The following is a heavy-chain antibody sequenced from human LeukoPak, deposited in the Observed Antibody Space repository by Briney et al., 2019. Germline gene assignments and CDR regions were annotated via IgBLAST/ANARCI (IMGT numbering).Heavy chain of an antibody. J-gene: IGHJ3*02. Sequence: GGSLRLSCAASGFTYSNYAMSWVRQAPGKGLEWVSAISGSGGSTYYADSVKGRFTLSRDNSKNTLHLQMNTLRAEDTAVYYCARGQYCSSTSCYVIGAFDIWGQGTMVTVSS. D-gene: IGHD2-2*01. CDR2: ISGSGGST. CDR1: GFTYSNYA. V-gene: IGHV3-23*01. CDR3: ARGQYCSSTSCYVIGAFDI.